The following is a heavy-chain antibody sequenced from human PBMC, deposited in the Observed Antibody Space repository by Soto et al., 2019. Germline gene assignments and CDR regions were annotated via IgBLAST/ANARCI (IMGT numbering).Heavy chain of an antibody. CDR3: AKEAAGYSSIAALDY. J-gene: IGHJ4*02. CDR1: GYSISSGYY. Sequence: ETLSLTCDVSGYSISSGYYWGWIRQPPGKGLEWVSAISGSGGSTYYANSVKGRFTISRDNSKNTLYLQMNSLRAEDTAVYYCAKEAAGYSSIAALDYWGQGTLVTVSS. CDR2: ISGSGGST. D-gene: IGHD6-6*01. V-gene: IGHV3-23*01.